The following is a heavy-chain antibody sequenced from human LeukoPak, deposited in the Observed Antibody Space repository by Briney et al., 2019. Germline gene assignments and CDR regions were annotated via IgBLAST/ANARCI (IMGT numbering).Heavy chain of an antibody. CDR1: GYSISSGYY. CDR2: IYHSGST. CDR3: AREGSSSWYLPSPDV. Sequence: PSETLSLTCTVSGYSISSGYYWGWIRQPPGKGLEWIGSIYHSGSTYYNPSLKSRVTISVDTSKNQFSLKLSSVTAADTAVYYCAREGSSSWYLPSPDVWGKGTTVTISS. D-gene: IGHD6-13*01. V-gene: IGHV4-38-2*02. J-gene: IGHJ6*04.